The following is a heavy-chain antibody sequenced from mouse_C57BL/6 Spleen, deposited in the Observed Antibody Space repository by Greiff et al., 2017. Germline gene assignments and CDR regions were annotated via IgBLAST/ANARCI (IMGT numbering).Heavy chain of an antibody. CDR1: GYSFTSYY. CDR3: ARGTTMVTTPFDY. D-gene: IGHD2-2*01. J-gene: IGHJ2*01. CDR2: IYPGSGNT. V-gene: IGHV1-66*01. Sequence: QVQLKESGPELVKPGASVKISCKASGYSFTSYYIHWVKQRPGQGLEWIGWIYPGSGNTKYNEKFKGKATLTADTSSSTAYMQLSSLTSEDSAVYYCARGTTMVTTPFDYWGQGTTLTVSS.